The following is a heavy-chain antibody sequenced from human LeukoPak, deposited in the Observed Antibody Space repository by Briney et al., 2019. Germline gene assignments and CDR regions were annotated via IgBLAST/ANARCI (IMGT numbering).Heavy chain of an antibody. CDR1: GFTVSSNY. J-gene: IGHJ4*02. V-gene: IGHV3-53*01. CDR2: IYSGGST. CDR3: ARKGIAAAGTMLDY. Sequence: QAGGSLRLSCAASGFTVSSNYMSWVRQAPGKGLEWVSVIYSGGSTYYADSVKGRFTISRDNSKNTLYLQMNSLRAEDTAVYYCARKGIAAAGTMLDYWGQGTLVTVSS. D-gene: IGHD6-13*01.